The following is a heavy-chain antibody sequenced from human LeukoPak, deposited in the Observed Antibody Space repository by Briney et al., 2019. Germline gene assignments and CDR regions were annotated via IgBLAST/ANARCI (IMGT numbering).Heavy chain of an antibody. D-gene: IGHD3-16*01. J-gene: IGHJ5*02. CDR1: GGTFSNYA. CDR3: AKDLAGAPTSNWFDP. V-gene: IGHV1-69*04. Sequence: SVKASCKAAGGTFSNYAISWVRQAPGQGLEWMGRIIPFLDIVDYAQKFQGRVTVTADRSTSTAFMELSSLRFEDTAVYYCAKDLAGAPTSNWFDPWGQGTLVTVSS. CDR2: IIPFLDIV.